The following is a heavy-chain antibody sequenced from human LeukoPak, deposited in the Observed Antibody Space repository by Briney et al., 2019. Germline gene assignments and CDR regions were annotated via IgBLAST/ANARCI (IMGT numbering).Heavy chain of an antibody. Sequence: GGSLRLSCAASGFILSSYSMNWVRQAPGKGLEWVSSISSSSTYISYADSVKGRFTISRDNAKSSLYLQMNSLRAEDTAVYSCARDYYDSSGSFDYWGQGTLVTVSS. D-gene: IGHD3-22*01. CDR3: ARDYYDSSGSFDY. CDR1: GFILSSYS. CDR2: ISSSSTYI. J-gene: IGHJ4*02. V-gene: IGHV3-21*01.